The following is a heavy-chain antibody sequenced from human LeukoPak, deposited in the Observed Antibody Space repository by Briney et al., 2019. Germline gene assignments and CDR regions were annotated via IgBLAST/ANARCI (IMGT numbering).Heavy chain of an antibody. D-gene: IGHD6-6*01. V-gene: IGHV5-51*01. CDR2: IYPGDSDT. CDR3: ARTAHEYQVPWGFDP. J-gene: IGHJ5*02. CDR1: GYTFTTSW. Sequence: GESLKISCKGSGYTFTTSWFGWVRQMPGKGLEWMGIIYPGDSDTRYSPSFQGQVTISADKSISTAYLQWSSLKASDSGIYYCARTAHEYQVPWGFDPWGQGTLVTVSS.